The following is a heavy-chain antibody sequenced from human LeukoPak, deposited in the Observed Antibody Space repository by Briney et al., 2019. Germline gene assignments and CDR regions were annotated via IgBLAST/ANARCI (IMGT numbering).Heavy chain of an antibody. CDR1: GGSISSYY. D-gene: IGHD6-13*01. J-gene: IGHJ5*02. V-gene: IGHV4-59*01. CDR3: ARQEQQLIYNWFDP. CDR2: IYYSGST. Sequence: SETLSLTCTVSGGSISSYYWSWIRQPPGKGLEWIGYIYYSGSTNYNPSLKSRVTISVDTSKNQFSLKLSSVTAADTAVYYCARQEQQLIYNWFDPWGQGTLVTVSS.